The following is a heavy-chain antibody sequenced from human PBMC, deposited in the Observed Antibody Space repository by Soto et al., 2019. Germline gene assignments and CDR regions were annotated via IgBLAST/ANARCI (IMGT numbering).Heavy chain of an antibody. CDR1: GFTFSSYG. CDR3: ARDPQPRVSPGYYGMDV. J-gene: IGHJ6*02. Sequence: GGSLRLSCAASGFTFSSYGMHWVRQAPGKGLEWVAVIWYDGSNKYYADSVKGRFTISRDNSKNTLYLQMNSLRAEDTAVYYCARDPQPRVSPGYYGMDVWGQGTTVTVSS. D-gene: IGHD6-6*01. CDR2: IWYDGSNK. V-gene: IGHV3-33*01.